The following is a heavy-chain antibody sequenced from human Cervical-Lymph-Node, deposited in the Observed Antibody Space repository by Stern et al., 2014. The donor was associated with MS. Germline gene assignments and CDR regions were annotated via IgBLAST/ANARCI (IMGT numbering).Heavy chain of an antibody. CDR2: INPNSRDT. CDR1: GYTFTDFY. Sequence: VQLVESGAEVKKPGASVKVSCKTSGYTFTDFYIHWVRQAPGQGLEWMGRINPNSRDTKFAQRFQGRVTMTRDTSISTAYMELSRLRSDDTAVYYCATPYSSGWSPDHWGQGTLVTVSS. V-gene: IGHV1-2*06. CDR3: ATPYSSGWSPDH. D-gene: IGHD6-19*01. J-gene: IGHJ5*02.